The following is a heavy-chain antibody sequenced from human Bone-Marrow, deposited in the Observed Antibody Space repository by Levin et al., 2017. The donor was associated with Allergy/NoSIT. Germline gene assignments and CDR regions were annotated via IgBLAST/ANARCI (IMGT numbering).Heavy chain of an antibody. D-gene: IGHD6-25*01. CDR2: VYSGGKT. Sequence: GGSLRLSCAVSGFTVYNNFMSWVRQAPGKGLEWVSFVYSGGKTYYADSVKGRFIISRDSSTNTLYLQMNTLKDEDTAVYYCARDPGAAPWAWGQGTLVTVSS. V-gene: IGHV3-53*01. CDR1: GFTVYNNF. J-gene: IGHJ5*02. CDR3: ARDPGAAPWA.